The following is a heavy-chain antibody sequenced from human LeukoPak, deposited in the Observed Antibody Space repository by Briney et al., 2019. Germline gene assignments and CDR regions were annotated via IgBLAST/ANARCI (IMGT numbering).Heavy chain of an antibody. CDR2: IYYSGST. CDR1: GGSISSYY. CDR3: ARDGGVTIAAGFDP. Sequence: SETLSLTCTVSGGSISSYYWSWIRQPPGKGLEWIGYIYYSGSTNYNPSLKSRVTISVDTSKNQFSLKLSSVTAADTAVYYCARDGGVTIAAGFDPWGQGTLVTVSS. D-gene: IGHD6-13*01. J-gene: IGHJ5*02. V-gene: IGHV4-59*01.